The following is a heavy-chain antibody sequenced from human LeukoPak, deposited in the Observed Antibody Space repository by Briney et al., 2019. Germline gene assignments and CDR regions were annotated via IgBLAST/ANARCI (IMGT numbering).Heavy chain of an antibody. Sequence: SVKVSCKASGGTFSSYAISWVRQAPGQGLEWMGGIIPIFGTANYAQKFQGRVTITADESTSTAYMELSSLRSEDTAVYYCARPVAPYRHQHYFDYWGQGTPVTVS. CDR3: ARPVAPYRHQHYFDY. V-gene: IGHV1-69*13. D-gene: IGHD6-19*01. CDR2: IIPIFGTA. J-gene: IGHJ4*02. CDR1: GGTFSSYA.